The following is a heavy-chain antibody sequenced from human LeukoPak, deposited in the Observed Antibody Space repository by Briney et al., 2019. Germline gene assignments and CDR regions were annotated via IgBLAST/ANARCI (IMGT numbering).Heavy chain of an antibody. J-gene: IGHJ4*02. D-gene: IGHD1-14*01. CDR1: GFSFSNYD. CDR3: ARDLNREDFDY. Sequence: PGGSLRLSCAASGFSFSNYDMHWVRQAPGKGLEWVAIIWFDGSAKYYGDSVRGRFTVSRDNFKNSLYLQMNSLRVEDTAVYYCARDLNREDFDYWGQGTLVAVSS. V-gene: IGHV3-33*01. CDR2: IWFDGSAK.